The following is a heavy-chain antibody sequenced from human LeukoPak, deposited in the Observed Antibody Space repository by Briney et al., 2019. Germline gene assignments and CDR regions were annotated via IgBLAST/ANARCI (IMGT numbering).Heavy chain of an antibody. Sequence: PSDTLSLTCSVSGGSISTYYWSWIRRPPGKGLEWIGNIYYSGSTNYNPSLKSRVTISVDTSKNQFSLKLSSVTAADTAVYYCARANYFDFWGQGTLVTVSS. CDR1: GGSISTYY. V-gene: IGHV4-59*07. CDR3: ARANYFDF. CDR2: IYYSGST. J-gene: IGHJ4*02.